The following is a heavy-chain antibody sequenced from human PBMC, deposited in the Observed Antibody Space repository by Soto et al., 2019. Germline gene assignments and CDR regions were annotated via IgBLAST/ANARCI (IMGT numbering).Heavy chain of an antibody. Sequence: QVQLVQSGAEVKKPGSSVKVSCKASGGTFSSYTITWVRQAPGQGLEWLWRIIPIFGVTNYAQKFQDRVTITADRSTTTAYIELSRLRSEDTDVYYCVRDWESTTHTWRFGDSWGQGTLVTVSS. CDR1: GGTFSSYT. CDR3: VRDWESTTHTWRFGDS. CDR2: IIPIFGVT. J-gene: IGHJ4*02. V-gene: IGHV1-69*08. D-gene: IGHD1-1*01.